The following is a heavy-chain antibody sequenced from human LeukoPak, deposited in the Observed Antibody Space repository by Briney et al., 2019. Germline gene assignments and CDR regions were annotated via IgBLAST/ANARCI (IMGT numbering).Heavy chain of an antibody. CDR1: GLTFSTCA. CDR3: AKDIIGYYRPYEY. Sequence: GGSLRLSCAAPGLTFSTCAMVWVGQAQGKGLKWVSTISGSGSHTNYTDSVKGRFSISRDNSKNTLYLQMNSLRVEDTAVYYCAKDIIGYYRPYEYWGQGTLVTVSS. V-gene: IGHV3-23*01. D-gene: IGHD3-22*01. CDR2: ISGSGSHT. J-gene: IGHJ4*02.